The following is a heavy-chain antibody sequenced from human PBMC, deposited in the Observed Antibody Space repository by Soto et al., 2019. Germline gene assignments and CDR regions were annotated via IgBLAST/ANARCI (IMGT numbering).Heavy chain of an antibody. Sequence: GGSLRLSCAASGFTFSSFWMSWVRQAPWMGLEWVANIKGDGSERDYVDSVKGRFTISRDNAKNSLYLHMNSLRAEDTAVYFCARELCISAKCYGNHYYGMDVWGQGTTVTVSS. J-gene: IGHJ6*02. D-gene: IGHD2-2*01. CDR1: GFTFSSFW. V-gene: IGHV3-7*01. CDR3: ARELCISAKCYGNHYYGMDV. CDR2: IKGDGSER.